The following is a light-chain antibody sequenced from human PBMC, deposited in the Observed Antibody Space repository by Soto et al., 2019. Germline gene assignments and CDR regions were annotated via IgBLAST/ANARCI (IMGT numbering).Light chain of an antibody. V-gene: IGKV1-5*01. CDR2: DTS. Sequence: DIQMTQSPSTLSASVGDRVTITCRASQNIRSWLAWYQQRPGKVPNLLIWDTSKLQSGVPSRFSGSGSGTEFTLTIASLQRDDFATYWCQQYDEYPLTFCCGTKVELK. CDR1: QNIRSW. CDR3: QQYDEYPLT. J-gene: IGKJ4*01.